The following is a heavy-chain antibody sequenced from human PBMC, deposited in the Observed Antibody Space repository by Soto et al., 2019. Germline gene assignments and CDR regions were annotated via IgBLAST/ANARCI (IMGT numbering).Heavy chain of an antibody. CDR1: GFTFSSYA. CDR3: AKIYCSGGSCYPNVYYYYYYGMDV. Sequence: EVQLLESGGGLVQPGGSLRLSCAASGFTFSSYAMSWVRQAPGKGLEWVSAISGSGGSTYYADSVKGRFTISRDNSKNTLYLQMNSLRAEDTAVYYCAKIYCSGGSCYPNVYYYYYYGMDVWGQGTTVTVSS. V-gene: IGHV3-23*01. D-gene: IGHD2-15*01. CDR2: ISGSGGST. J-gene: IGHJ6*02.